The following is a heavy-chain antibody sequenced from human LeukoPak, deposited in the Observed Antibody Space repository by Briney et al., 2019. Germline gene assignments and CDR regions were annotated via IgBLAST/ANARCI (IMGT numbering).Heavy chain of an antibody. V-gene: IGHV4-4*09. CDR2: IYTSGST. J-gene: IGHJ5*02. D-gene: IGHD3-22*01. Sequence: SETLSLTCTVSGGSISSYYWSWIRQPPGKGLEWIGYIYTSGSTNYNPSLKSRVTISVDTSKNQFSLKLSSVTAADTAVYYCARLTYDSSGYYESRRDWFDPWGQGTLVTVSS. CDR1: GGSISSYY. CDR3: ARLTYDSSGYYESRRDWFDP.